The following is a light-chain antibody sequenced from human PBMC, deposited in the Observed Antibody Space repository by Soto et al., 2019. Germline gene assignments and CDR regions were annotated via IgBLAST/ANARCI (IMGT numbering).Light chain of an antibody. J-gene: IGLJ1*01. V-gene: IGLV1-44*01. CDR1: TPNIGKNT. CDR3: AAWDDSLNGFV. Sequence: VLTQPPSASGTPGQRVPISCSGSTPNIGKNTVNWYQQLPGTAPKLLIYSDNQRPSGVPDRFSGSKSGTSASLAISGLQSEDEADYYCAAWDDSLNGFVFGTGTKVTVL. CDR2: SDN.